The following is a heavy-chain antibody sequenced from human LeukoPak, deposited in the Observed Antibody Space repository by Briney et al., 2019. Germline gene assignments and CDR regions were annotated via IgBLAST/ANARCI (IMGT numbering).Heavy chain of an antibody. CDR1: GGSFSGYY. D-gene: IGHD1-26*01. V-gene: IGHV4-34*01. J-gene: IGHJ4*02. Sequence: SETLSLTCAVYGGSFSGYYWSWIRQPPGKGLEWIGEINHSGSTNYNPSLKSRVTISVDTSKNQFSLKLSSVTAADTAVYYCARGHVGATTSYFDYWGQGTLVTVSS. CDR2: INHSGST. CDR3: ARGHVGATTSYFDY.